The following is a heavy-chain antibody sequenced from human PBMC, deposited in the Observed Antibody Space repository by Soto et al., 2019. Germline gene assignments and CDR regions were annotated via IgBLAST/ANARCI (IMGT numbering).Heavy chain of an antibody. CDR1: GYTFTSYG. D-gene: IGHD5-18*01. J-gene: IGHJ6*02. CDR2: ISAYNGNT. Sequence: QVQLVQSGAEVKKPGASVKVSCKASGYTFTSYGISWVRQAPGQGLEWRGWISAYNGNTNDAQKLQVRVTITTATSTSTASMELRRLRSDDTAVYYCERRSIQLWPRDYYYGTDVWGQGTTVTVSS. V-gene: IGHV1-18*01. CDR3: ERRSIQLWPRDYYYGTDV.